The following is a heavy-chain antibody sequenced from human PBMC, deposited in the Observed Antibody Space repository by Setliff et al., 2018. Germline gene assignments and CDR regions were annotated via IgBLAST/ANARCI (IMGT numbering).Heavy chain of an antibody. CDR1: GFTFSSFA. CDR3: ARDLPVVT. Sequence: PGGSLRLSCAASGFTFSSFAMCWVRQAPGKGLEWVASISGSGNKTFHADSVKGRFTISRDNSKNTLYLQMNGLRVDDSAVYHCARDLPVVTWGQGTLVTVSS. CDR2: ISGSGNKT. V-gene: IGHV3-23*01. D-gene: IGHD2-15*01. J-gene: IGHJ5*02.